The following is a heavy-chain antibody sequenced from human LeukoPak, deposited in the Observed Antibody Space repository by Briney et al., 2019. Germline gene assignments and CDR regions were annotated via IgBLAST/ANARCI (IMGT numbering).Heavy chain of an antibody. CDR1: GGTFSSYA. D-gene: IGHD3-16*01. Sequence: ASEKVSCKASGGTFSSYAISWVRQAPGQGLEWMGVINPSVGSTTYAQKFQGRVTMTRDTSTSTVYMELSSLRSEDTAVYYCARDPLGWGDPGRYSYYMDVWGKGTTVTVSS. V-gene: IGHV1-46*01. J-gene: IGHJ6*03. CDR3: ARDPLGWGDPGRYSYYMDV. CDR2: INPSVGST.